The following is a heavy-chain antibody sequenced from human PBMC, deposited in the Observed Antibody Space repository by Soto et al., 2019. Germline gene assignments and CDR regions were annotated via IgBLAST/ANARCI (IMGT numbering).Heavy chain of an antibody. CDR1: GYTLTELS. D-gene: IGHD3-3*01. CDR2: XXNXXXER. CDR3: AKNQMGFLDP. V-gene: IGHV1-24*01. J-gene: IGHJ5*02. Sequence: XVKFSCKVSGYTLTELSMHWVRQAPGKXXXXXXXXXNXXXERXXQTXXXXXXXTXXATXXXTAYIEMTRLRSDETAVYYCAKNQMGFLDPWGQGTLVNVSS.